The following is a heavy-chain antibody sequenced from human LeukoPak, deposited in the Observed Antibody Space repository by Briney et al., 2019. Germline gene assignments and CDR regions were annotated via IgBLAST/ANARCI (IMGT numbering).Heavy chain of an antibody. CDR1: GGSISSGGYS. Sequence: SRTLSLTCAVSGGSISSGGYSWSWIRQPPGKGLEWVGYIYHSGSTYYNPSLKSRVTISVDRSKNQFSLKLSSVTAADTAVYYCASQLSPGIGYFDYWGQGTLVTVSS. V-gene: IGHV4-30-2*01. D-gene: IGHD2/OR15-2a*01. CDR2: IYHSGST. CDR3: ASQLSPGIGYFDY. J-gene: IGHJ4*02.